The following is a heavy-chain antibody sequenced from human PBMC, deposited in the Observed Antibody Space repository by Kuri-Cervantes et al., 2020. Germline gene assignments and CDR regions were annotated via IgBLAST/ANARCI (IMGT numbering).Heavy chain of an antibody. D-gene: IGHD5-12*01. CDR1: GFTFSDYY. CDR2: ISSSGSTI. Sequence: GGSLRLSCAASGFTFSDYYMSWIHQAPGKGLEWVSYISSSGSTIYYADSVKGRFTISRDNAKNSLYLQMNSLRAEDTALYYCAKVGSGYDYGAFDIWGQGTMVTVSS. V-gene: IGHV3-11*01. J-gene: IGHJ3*02. CDR3: AKVGSGYDYGAFDI.